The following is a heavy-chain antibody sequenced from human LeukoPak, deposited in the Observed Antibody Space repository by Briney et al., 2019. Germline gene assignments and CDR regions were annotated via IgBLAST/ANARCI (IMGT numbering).Heavy chain of an antibody. V-gene: IGHV3-21*01. J-gene: IGHJ3*02. CDR2: ISSSSSYI. CDR1: GFTFSTYT. Sequence: PGGSLRLSCAASGFTFSTYTMNWVRQAPGKGLEWVSSISSSSSYIYYADSVKGRFTISRDNAKNSLYLQMNSLTVEDTALYYCARWGDRRGGAFDIWGQGTMVTVSS. D-gene: IGHD3-16*01. CDR3: ARWGDRRGGAFDI.